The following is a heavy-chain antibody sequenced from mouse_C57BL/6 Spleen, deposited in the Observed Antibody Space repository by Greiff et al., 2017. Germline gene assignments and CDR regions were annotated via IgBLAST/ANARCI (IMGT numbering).Heavy chain of an antibody. Sequence: VKLMESGAELVRPGASVTLSCKASGYTFTDYEMHWVKQTPVHGLEWIGAIDPETGGTAYNQKFKGKAILTADKSSSTAYMELRSLTSEDSAVYYCTITTVVARGFAYWGQGTLVTVSA. CDR3: TITTVVARGFAY. V-gene: IGHV1-15*01. D-gene: IGHD1-1*01. CDR2: IDPETGGT. CDR1: GYTFTDYE. J-gene: IGHJ3*01.